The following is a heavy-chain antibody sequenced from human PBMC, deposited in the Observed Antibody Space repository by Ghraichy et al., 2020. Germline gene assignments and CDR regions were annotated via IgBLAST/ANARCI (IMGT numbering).Heavy chain of an antibody. CDR2: IDYSGTI. V-gene: IGHV4-59*01. D-gene: IGHD1-26*01. Sequence: SETLSLTCTVSGGSISSYYWSWIRQPPGKGLEWIGYIDYSGTINYNPSLKSRVTMSIDTSKNQFSLKLNSVAAADTAIYYCARVGVGAFDYWGQGTLVTVSS. CDR1: GGSISSYY. J-gene: IGHJ4*02. CDR3: ARVGVGAFDY.